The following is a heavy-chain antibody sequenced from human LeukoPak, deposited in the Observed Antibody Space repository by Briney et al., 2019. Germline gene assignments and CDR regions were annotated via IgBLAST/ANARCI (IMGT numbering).Heavy chain of an antibody. D-gene: IGHD4-17*01. Sequence: ASVKVSCKASGYTFTGYYLHWVRQAPGQGLEWMGWINPKSGGTNYAQKCQGRVTMTRDTSISTAYMELSRLRSDDTAVYYCARVGRGGDYGPNSIWGQGTMVTVSS. V-gene: IGHV1-2*02. CDR3: ARVGRGGDYGPNSI. CDR1: GYTFTGYY. J-gene: IGHJ3*02. CDR2: INPKSGGT.